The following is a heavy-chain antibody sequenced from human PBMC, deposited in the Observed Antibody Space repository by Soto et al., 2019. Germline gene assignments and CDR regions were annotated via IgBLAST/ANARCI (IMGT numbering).Heavy chain of an antibody. J-gene: IGHJ4*02. D-gene: IGHD7-27*01. CDR3: ARDPAWGSLDY. CDR2: INPVESEK. V-gene: IGHV3-7*01. CDR1: GFTFSNSC. Sequence: GGSLRLSCAASGFTFSNSCMSWARQAPGKGLEWVADINPVESEKYYVDSVKGRFTVSRDNAKNSLYLQMNSLRVEDTALYYCARDPAWGSLDYWGLGTLVTVSS.